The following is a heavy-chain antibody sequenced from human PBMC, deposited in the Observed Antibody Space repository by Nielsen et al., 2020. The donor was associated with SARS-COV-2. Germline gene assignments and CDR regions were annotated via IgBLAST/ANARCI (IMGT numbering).Heavy chain of an antibody. CDR2: ISGSGGST. CDR1: GFTFSSYA. V-gene: IGHV3-23*01. CDR3: AKESYYDILTGYYPPDY. Sequence: GGSLRLSCAASGFTFSSYAMSWVRQAPGKGLEWVSAISGSGGSTYYADSVKGRFTISRDNSKNTLYLQMNSLRAEDMALYYCAKESYYDILTGYYPPDYWGQGTLVTVSS. D-gene: IGHD3-9*01. J-gene: IGHJ4*02.